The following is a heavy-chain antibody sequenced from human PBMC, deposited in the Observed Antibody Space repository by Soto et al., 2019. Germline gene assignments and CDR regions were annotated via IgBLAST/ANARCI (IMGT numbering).Heavy chain of an antibody. CDR1: GYTFTSYA. CDR3: ARAMVVVAATATAAFDI. CDR2: INAGNGNT. D-gene: IGHD2-15*01. Sequence: RASVKVSCKASGYTFTSYAMHWVRQAPGQRLEWMGWINAGNGNTKYSQKFQGRVTITRDTSASTAYMELSSPRSEDTAVYYCARAMVVVAATATAAFDIWGQGTMVTVSS. V-gene: IGHV1-3*01. J-gene: IGHJ3*02.